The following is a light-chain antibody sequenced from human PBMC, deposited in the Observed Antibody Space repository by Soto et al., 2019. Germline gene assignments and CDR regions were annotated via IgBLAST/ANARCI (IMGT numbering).Light chain of an antibody. CDR2: GVS. V-gene: IGLV2-14*03. CDR1: SSDVGGYNY. CDR3: CSYTSSGLRV. J-gene: IGLJ2*01. Sequence: QSALTQPASVSGSPGQSIAISCTGASSDVGGYNYVSWYQQHPGKAPKLMIYGVSHRPSVVSNRFSGSKSGNTASLTISGLQAEDEADYYCCSYTSSGLRVFGGGTKVTVL.